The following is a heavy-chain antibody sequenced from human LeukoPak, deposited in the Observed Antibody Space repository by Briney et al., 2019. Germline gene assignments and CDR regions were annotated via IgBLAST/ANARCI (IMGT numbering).Heavy chain of an antibody. D-gene: IGHD6-19*01. Sequence: GGSLRLSCAAPGFTFSSYSMNWVRQAPEKGLEWVSSISSSSSYIYYADSVKGRFTISRDNAKNSLYLQMNSLRAEDTAVYYCARIGIAVAGRGVDYWGQGTLVTVSS. CDR3: ARIGIAVAGRGVDY. J-gene: IGHJ4*02. CDR1: GFTFSSYS. V-gene: IGHV3-21*01. CDR2: ISSSSSYI.